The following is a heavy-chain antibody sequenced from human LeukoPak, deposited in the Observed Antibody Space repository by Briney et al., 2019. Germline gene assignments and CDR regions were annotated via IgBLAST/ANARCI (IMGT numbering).Heavy chain of an antibody. Sequence: GGSLRLSCAASGFTFSSYSMNWFRQAPGKGLEWVSSISSSSSYIYYADSVKGRFTISRDNAKNSLYLQMNSLRAEDTAVYYCARDLANQLDDYWGQGTLVTVSS. D-gene: IGHD2-2*01. CDR1: GFTFSSYS. CDR3: ARDLANQLDDY. V-gene: IGHV3-21*01. CDR2: ISSSSSYI. J-gene: IGHJ4*02.